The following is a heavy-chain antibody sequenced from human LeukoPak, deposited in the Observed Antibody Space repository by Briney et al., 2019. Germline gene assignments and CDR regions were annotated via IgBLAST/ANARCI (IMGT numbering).Heavy chain of an antibody. CDR1: GFTFSDYY. J-gene: IGHJ4*02. Sequence: GGSLRLSCAASGFTFSDYYMSWVRQAPIKGLEWVANIKQDGSEKYYVDSVKGRFTISRDNAKNSLFLQMNSLRAEDTAVYYCARALSSGWYPDYWGQGTLVTVSS. CDR2: IKQDGSEK. D-gene: IGHD6-19*01. CDR3: ARALSSGWYPDY. V-gene: IGHV3-7*01.